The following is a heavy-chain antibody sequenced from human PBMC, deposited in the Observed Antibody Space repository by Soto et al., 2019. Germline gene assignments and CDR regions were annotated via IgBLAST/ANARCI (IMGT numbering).Heavy chain of an antibody. V-gene: IGHV4-59*06. J-gene: IGHJ5*02. CDR2: VYYTGST. D-gene: IGHD2-21*02. CDR1: GGSSSSYY. CDR3: VRTARQGAVAPHWFDR. Sequence: SETLSLTCTVSGGSSSSYYWSWIRQAPGRGLEWIGYVYYTGSTYYNPSLMSRLTISVDTSKNQFSLKLTSVTAAETAVYYCVRTARQGAVAPHWFDRWGQGTQVTVSS.